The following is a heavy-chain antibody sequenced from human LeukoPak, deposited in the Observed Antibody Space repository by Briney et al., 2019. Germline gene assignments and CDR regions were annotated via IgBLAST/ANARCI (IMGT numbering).Heavy chain of an antibody. CDR2: INPSGGST. CDR1: GYTFTGYY. D-gene: IGHD4-17*01. CDR3: ARATTVTKVAAWRNWFDP. V-gene: IGHV1-46*01. J-gene: IGHJ5*02. Sequence: GASVKVSCKASGYTFTGYYMHWVRQAPGQGLEWMGIINPSGGSTSYAQKFQGRVTITADESTSTAYMELSSLRSEDTAVYYCARATTVTKVAAWRNWFDPWGQGALVTVSS.